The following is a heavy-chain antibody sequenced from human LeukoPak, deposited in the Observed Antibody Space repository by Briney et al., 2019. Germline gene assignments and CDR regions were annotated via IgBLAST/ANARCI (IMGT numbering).Heavy chain of an antibody. CDR1: GLSFGSYW. V-gene: IGHV3-7*01. J-gene: IGHJ4*02. D-gene: IGHD3-10*01. Sequence: GGSLRLSCVASGLSFGSYWMDWVRQAPGKGLEWVANIRKDGGDIHYVDSVKGRFTISRDNAKNSVYLQTHSLRAKDTAMYYCARDAFGDFSYWGQGILVTVSS. CDR3: ARDAFGDFSY. CDR2: IRKDGGDI.